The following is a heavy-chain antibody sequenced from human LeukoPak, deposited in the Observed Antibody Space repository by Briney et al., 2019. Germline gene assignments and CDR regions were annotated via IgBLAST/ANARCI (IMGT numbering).Heavy chain of an antibody. CDR2: IWYDGSNK. J-gene: IGHJ5*02. V-gene: IGHV3-33*01. CDR3: ARGQQLVNWFDP. Sequence: GGSLRLSCAASGFAFSSYGMHWVRQAPGKGLEWVAVIWYDGSNKYYADSVKGRFTISRDNSKNTLYLQMNSLRAEDTAVYYCARGQQLVNWFDPWGQGTLVTVSS. CDR1: GFAFSSYG. D-gene: IGHD6-13*01.